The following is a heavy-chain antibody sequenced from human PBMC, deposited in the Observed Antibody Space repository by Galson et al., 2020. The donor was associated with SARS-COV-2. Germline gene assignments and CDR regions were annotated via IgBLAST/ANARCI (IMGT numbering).Heavy chain of an antibody. CDR1: GFTFSRYA. V-gene: IGHV3-30*04. CDR2: ISYDGSDK. CDR3: AREGPNYDFWSGSSWSADY. Sequence: TGGSLRLSCAASGFTFSRYAMHWVRQAPGKGLEWVAIISYDGSDKNYADSVKGQFTISRDNSKNTLYLQMNSLRPEDTAVYYCAREGPNYDFWSGSSWSADYWGQGTLVTVSS. D-gene: IGHD3-3*01. J-gene: IGHJ4*02.